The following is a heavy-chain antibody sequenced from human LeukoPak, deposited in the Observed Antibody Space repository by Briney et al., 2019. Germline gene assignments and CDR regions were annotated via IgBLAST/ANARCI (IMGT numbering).Heavy chain of an antibody. CDR2: MNQDGSAK. Sequence: GGPLRLSCAASGFTFSDSWMSWVRQAPGKGLEWVANMNQDGSAKGYVDSVKGRFTISKDNARNSLYLQMSSLRPEDTAVYYCATYTHWVAGDVWGQGTTVTVSS. J-gene: IGHJ6*02. D-gene: IGHD3-16*01. V-gene: IGHV3-7*01. CDR3: ATYTHWVAGDV. CDR1: GFTFSDSW.